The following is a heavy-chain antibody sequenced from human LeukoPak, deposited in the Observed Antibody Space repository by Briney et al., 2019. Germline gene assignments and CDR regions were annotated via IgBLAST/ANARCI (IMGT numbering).Heavy chain of an antibody. Sequence: GGSLRLSCAASGFPFSSYAMHWVRQAPGKGLEWVAVISYDGSNKYYADSVKGRFTISRDNSKNTLYLQMNSLRAEDTAVYYCARDEARQGVVVVPAAPGYWGQGTLVTVSS. CDR1: GFPFSSYA. J-gene: IGHJ4*02. V-gene: IGHV3-30-3*01. CDR2: ISYDGSNK. D-gene: IGHD2-2*01. CDR3: ARDEARQGVVVVPAAPGY.